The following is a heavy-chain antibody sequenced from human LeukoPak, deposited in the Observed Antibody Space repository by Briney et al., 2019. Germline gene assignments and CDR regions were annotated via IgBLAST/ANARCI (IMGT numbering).Heavy chain of an antibody. J-gene: IGHJ6*02. CDR2: IWYDGSNK. V-gene: IGHV3-33*01. CDR3: ARGWELLYWYGMDV. D-gene: IGHD1-26*01. Sequence: VRQAPGKGLEWXAVIWYDGSNKYYADSVKGRFTISRDNSKNTPYLQMNSLRAEDTAVYYCARGWELLYWYGMDVWGRGTTVTVSS.